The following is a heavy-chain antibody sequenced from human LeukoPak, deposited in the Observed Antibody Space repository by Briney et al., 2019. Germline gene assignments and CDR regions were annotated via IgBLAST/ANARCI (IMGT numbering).Heavy chain of an antibody. CDR3: ARDQYYHDSSGYLFDY. CDR2: IYTSGSS. V-gene: IGHV4-4*07. CDR1: GGSISSYY. Sequence: SETLSLTCTVSGGSISSYYWSWIRQPAGKGLEWIGRIYTSGSSNYNPSLKSRVTMSVDTSKNQFSLKLSSVTAADTAVYYCARDQYYHDSSGYLFDYWGQRTLVTVSS. J-gene: IGHJ4*02. D-gene: IGHD3-22*01.